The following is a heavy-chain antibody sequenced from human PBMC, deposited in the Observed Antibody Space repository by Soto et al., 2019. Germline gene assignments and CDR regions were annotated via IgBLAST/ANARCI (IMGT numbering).Heavy chain of an antibody. Sequence: GGALRLSCAASGFTFSSYGMHWVRQSPGKGLEWVAVISYDGSNKYYADSVKGRFTISRDNSKNTLYLQMNSLRAEDTAVYYCAKDIGYSYSYYYYGMDVWGQGTTVTVSS. V-gene: IGHV3-30*18. CDR2: ISYDGSNK. J-gene: IGHJ6*02. CDR1: GFTFSSYG. CDR3: AKDIGYSYSYYYYGMDV. D-gene: IGHD5-18*01.